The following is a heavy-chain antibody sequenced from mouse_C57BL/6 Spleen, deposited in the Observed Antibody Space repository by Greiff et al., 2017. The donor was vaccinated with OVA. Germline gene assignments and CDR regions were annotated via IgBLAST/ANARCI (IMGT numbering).Heavy chain of an antibody. CDR2: IYPGDGDT. D-gene: IGHD4-1*01. J-gene: IGHJ2*01. CDR1: GYAFSSSW. V-gene: IGHV1-82*01. CDR3: ARGAGTDY. Sequence: VQLQESGPELVKPGASVKISCKASGYAFSSSWMNWVKQRPGKGLEWIGRIYPGDGDTNYNGKFKGKATLTADKSSSTAYMQLSSLTSEDSAVYFCARGAGTDYWGQGTTLTVSS.